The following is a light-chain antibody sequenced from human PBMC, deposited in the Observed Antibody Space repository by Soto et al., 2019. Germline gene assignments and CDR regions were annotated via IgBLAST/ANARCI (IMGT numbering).Light chain of an antibody. CDR2: DAS. CDR1: QSVSNY. Sequence: IGLTQSQATLSLSPGEGATLSCRASQSVSNYLAWYQQKPGQAPRLLIFDASKRATGIPARFSGSGSGTDFTLTISSLEPEDFAVYYCQQRSNWPLTFGGGTKVDI. J-gene: IGKJ4*01. CDR3: QQRSNWPLT. V-gene: IGKV3-11*01.